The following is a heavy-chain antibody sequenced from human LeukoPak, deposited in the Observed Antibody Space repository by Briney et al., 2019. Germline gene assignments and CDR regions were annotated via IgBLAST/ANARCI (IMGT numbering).Heavy chain of an antibody. CDR2: MNPNSGNT. Sequence: ASVKVSCKASGYTFTSYGINWVRQATGQGLEWMGWMNPNSGNTGYAQKFQGRVTITRNTSISTAYMELSSLRSEDTAVYYCARGVPVRRFLLYCSGGSCYSHYMDVWGKGTTVTVSS. CDR3: ARGVPVRRFLLYCSGGSCYSHYMDV. D-gene: IGHD2-15*01. CDR1: GYTFTSYG. J-gene: IGHJ6*03. V-gene: IGHV1-8*03.